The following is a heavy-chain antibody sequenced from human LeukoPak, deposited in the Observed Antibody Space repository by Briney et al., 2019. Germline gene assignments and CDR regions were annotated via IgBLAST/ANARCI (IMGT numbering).Heavy chain of an antibody. V-gene: IGHV4-38-2*02. J-gene: IGHJ4*02. CDR1: GYSISSGYY. Sequence: SETLSLTCAVSGYSISSGYYWGWVRQPPGKGLEWIGNIYHSGSTSYNPSLKSRATISLDTSNKHFSLKLNSAIAADTAVYYCMRDLSNWGQGTLVTVSS. D-gene: IGHD3-3*02. CDR2: IYHSGST. CDR3: MRDLSN.